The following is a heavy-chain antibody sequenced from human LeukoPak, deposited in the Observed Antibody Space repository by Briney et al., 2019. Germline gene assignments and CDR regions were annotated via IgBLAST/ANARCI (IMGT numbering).Heavy chain of an antibody. CDR2: IKQDGSEK. D-gene: IGHD5-12*01. CDR3: AKDGTSGYDFFGYYYYYYMDV. V-gene: IGHV3-7*01. CDR1: GFPYGTYW. J-gene: IGHJ6*03. Sequence: GGSLRLSCAASGFPYGTYWMSWVRQAPGKGLEWVANIKQDGSEKYYVDSVKGRFTISRDNSKNTLYLQMNSLRAEDTAVYYCAKDGTSGYDFFGYYYYYYMDVWGKGTTVTISS.